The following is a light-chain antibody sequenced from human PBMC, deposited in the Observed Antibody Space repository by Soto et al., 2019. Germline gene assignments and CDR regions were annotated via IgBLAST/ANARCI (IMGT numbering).Light chain of an antibody. CDR2: AAS. Sequence: DIQMTQSPSSLSASVGDEVTITCRASQTIMTYLNWYQLKPGKPPRLLIYAASSLQSGVPSRFSGSGSGTDFTLTISSLQPEDFATYSCQQSYNSPQTFGRGTKVDIX. CDR3: QQSYNSPQT. J-gene: IGKJ1*01. CDR1: QTIMTY. V-gene: IGKV1-39*01.